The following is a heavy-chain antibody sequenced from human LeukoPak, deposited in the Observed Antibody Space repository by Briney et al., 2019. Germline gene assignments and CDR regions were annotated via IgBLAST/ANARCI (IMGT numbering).Heavy chain of an antibody. J-gene: IGHJ5*02. D-gene: IGHD4-11*01. Sequence: GGSLRLSCTASGFTFGDYAMSWFRQAPGKGLEWVGFIRSKAYGGTTEYAASVKGRFTISRDDSKSIAYLQMNSLKTEDTAVYYCTRDQGRMITVFWFDPWGQGTLVTVSS. V-gene: IGHV3-49*03. CDR2: IRSKAYGGTT. CDR3: TRDQGRMITVFWFDP. CDR1: GFTFGDYA.